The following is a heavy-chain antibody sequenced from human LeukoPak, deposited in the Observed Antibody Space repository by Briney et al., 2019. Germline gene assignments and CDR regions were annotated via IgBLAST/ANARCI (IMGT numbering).Heavy chain of an antibody. CDR2: VDPEDGET. CDR3: ATETSITIFGVVMYYFDY. V-gene: IGHV1-69-2*01. D-gene: IGHD3-3*01. Sequence: ASVKVSCKVSGYTFTDYYMHWVQQAPGKGLEWMGLVDPEDGETIYAEKFQGRVTITADTSTDTAYVELSSLRSEDTAVYYCATETSITIFGVVMYYFDYWGQGTLVTVSS. CDR1: GYTFTDYY. J-gene: IGHJ4*02.